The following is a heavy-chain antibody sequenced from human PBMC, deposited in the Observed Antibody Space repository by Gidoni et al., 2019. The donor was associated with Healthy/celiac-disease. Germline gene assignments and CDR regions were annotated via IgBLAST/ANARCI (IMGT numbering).Heavy chain of an antibody. Sequence: QVQLVESGGGVVQPGRSLRLSCAASGFTFSSYGMHWVRQAPGKGLEWVAVISYDGSNKYYADSVKGRFTISRDNSKNTLYLQMNSLRAEDTAVYYCAKEGVIVKADYWGQGTLVTVSS. CDR1: GFTFSSYG. V-gene: IGHV3-30*18. D-gene: IGHD3-16*02. CDR3: AKEGVIVKADY. J-gene: IGHJ4*02. CDR2: ISYDGSNK.